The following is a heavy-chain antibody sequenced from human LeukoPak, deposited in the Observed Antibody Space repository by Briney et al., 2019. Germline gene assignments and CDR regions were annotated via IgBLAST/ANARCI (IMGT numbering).Heavy chain of an antibody. J-gene: IGHJ5*02. CDR2: IDSAGSST. D-gene: IGHD3-10*01. Sequence: GGSLRLSCAASGFTFSTYWMHWVRQAPGKGLVWVSRIDSAGSSTKNADSVKGRFTISRDNAKNSLYLQMNSLRAEDTAVYYCARARPYGSGRNWFDPWGQGALVTVSS. V-gene: IGHV3-74*03. CDR1: GFTFSTYW. CDR3: ARARPYGSGRNWFDP.